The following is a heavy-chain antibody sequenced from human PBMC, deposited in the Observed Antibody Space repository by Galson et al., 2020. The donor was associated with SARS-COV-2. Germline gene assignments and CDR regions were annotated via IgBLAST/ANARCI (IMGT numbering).Heavy chain of an antibody. J-gene: IGHJ6*02. Sequence: GGSLRLSCAASGFTFSDHYMDWVRQAPGKGLEWVGRTRNKANSYTTEYAASVKGRFTISRDDSKNSLYLQMNSLKTEDTAVYYCARGGNSGYYYYYGMDVWGQGTTVTVSS. V-gene: IGHV3-72*01. CDR1: GFTFSDHY. CDR2: TRNKANSYTT. D-gene: IGHD4-4*01. CDR3: ARGGNSGYYYYYGMDV.